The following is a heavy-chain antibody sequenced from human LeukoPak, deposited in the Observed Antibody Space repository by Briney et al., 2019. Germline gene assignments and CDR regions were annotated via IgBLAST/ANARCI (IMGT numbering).Heavy chain of an antibody. J-gene: IGHJ4*02. V-gene: IGHV3-23*01. CDR1: GFTFSSYA. D-gene: IGHD5-12*01. Sequence: PGGSLRLSCAASGFTFSSYAMSWVRQAPGKGLEWVSAISGSGGSTYYADSVKGRFTISRDNSKNTLYLQMNSLRAEDTAVYYCAKVSKWLPRSLKECYFDYWGQGTLVTVSS. CDR2: ISGSGGST. CDR3: AKVSKWLPRSLKECYFDY.